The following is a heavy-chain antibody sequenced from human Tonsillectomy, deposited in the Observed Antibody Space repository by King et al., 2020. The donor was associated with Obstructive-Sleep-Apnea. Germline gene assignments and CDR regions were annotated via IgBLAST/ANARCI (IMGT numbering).Heavy chain of an antibody. CDR3: VRETMTTVTRTWFDP. CDR1: GFTFSSYW. V-gene: IGHV3-74*01. CDR2: INSDGSYT. D-gene: IGHD4-11*01. Sequence: VQLVESGGGLVQPGGSLRLSCVASGFTFSSYWIHWVRQAPGKGLVWVSRINSDGSYTGYADSEKGRFTISRDNAKNTLYLQMNSLRAEDTAVYYCVRETMTTVTRTWFDPWGQGTLVTVSS. J-gene: IGHJ5*02.